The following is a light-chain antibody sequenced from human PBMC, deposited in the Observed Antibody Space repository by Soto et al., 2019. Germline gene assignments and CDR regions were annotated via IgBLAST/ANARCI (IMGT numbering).Light chain of an antibody. Sequence: QSALTQPRSVSGSPGQSVTISCSGSSSDFGGYDYVSWYQQHPGKAPKLIIYDVSKRPSGVPDRFSGSKSGNTASLTISGLQAEDEADYHCCSYAGYYTLVFGGGTKLTVL. J-gene: IGLJ2*01. CDR1: SSDFGGYDY. CDR3: CSYAGYYTLV. CDR2: DVS. V-gene: IGLV2-11*01.